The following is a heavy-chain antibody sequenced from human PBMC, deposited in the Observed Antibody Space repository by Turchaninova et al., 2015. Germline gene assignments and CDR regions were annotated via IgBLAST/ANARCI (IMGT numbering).Heavy chain of an antibody. V-gene: IGHV3-23*04. CDR2: SRGSGGRT. CDR1: EVMCIRYG. Sequence: EVQLVQSGGWLVQWRETGLLCWAACEVMCIRYGIGWVRQAPWKGGEWVSASRGSGGRTYYGDSVKGRFTISRDNSKNTLYLQMNSLRAEDTAVYYCAKRPYYYDSSGYFIDYWGQGTLVTVSS. J-gene: IGHJ4*02. CDR3: AKRPYYYDSSGYFIDY. D-gene: IGHD3-22*01.